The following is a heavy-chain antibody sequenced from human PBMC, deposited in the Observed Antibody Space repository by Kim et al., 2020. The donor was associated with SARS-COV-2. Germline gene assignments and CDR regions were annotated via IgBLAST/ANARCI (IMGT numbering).Heavy chain of an antibody. CDR1: GFTFDDYA. CDR3: AKDQGRDYRGDYYYYAMDV. D-gene: IGHD4-17*01. J-gene: IGHJ6*02. V-gene: IGHV3-9*01. CDR2: ISCNSDSI. Sequence: GGSLRLSCAASGFTFDDYAMHWVRQTPGKGLEWVSCISCNSDSIRYADSVKGRFTISRDNAKNSLFLQMNSLRAEDTALYYCAKDQGRDYRGDYYYYAMDVWGQGTTVTVSS.